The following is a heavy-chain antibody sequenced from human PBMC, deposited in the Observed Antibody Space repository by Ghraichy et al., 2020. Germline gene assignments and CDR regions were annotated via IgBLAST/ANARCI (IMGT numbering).Heavy chain of an antibody. CDR1: GFTFSSYS. CDR3: AKGGSRVLYFDY. J-gene: IGHJ4*02. Sequence: GGSLRLSCAASGFTFSSYSMNWVRQAPGKGLEWVSSISSSSSYIYYADSVKGRFTISRDNSKNSLYLQMNSLRTEDTALYYCAKGGSRVLYFDYWGQGTLVTVSS. CDR2: ISSSSSYI. V-gene: IGHV3-21*04. D-gene: IGHD1-14*01.